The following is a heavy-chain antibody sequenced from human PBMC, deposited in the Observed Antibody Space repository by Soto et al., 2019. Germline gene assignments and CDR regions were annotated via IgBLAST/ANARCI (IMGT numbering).Heavy chain of an antibody. D-gene: IGHD6-19*01. CDR1: GFTFSSYD. V-gene: IGHV3-13*04. CDR3: ARARALSVAGRGQYFAY. Sequence: GGSLRLSCAASGFTFSSYDMHWVRQATGKGLEWVSAIGTAGDTYYPGSVKGRFTISRENAKNSLYLQMNSLRAGDTAVYYCARARALSVAGRGQYFAYWGQGTRVTVSS. J-gene: IGHJ4*02. CDR2: IGTAGDT.